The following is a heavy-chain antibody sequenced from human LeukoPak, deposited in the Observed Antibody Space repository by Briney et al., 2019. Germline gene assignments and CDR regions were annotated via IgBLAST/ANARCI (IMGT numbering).Heavy chain of an antibody. CDR1: GFTFSSYA. D-gene: IGHD2-2*02. Sequence: PGGSLRLSCAASGFTFSSYAMHWVRQAPGKGLEWVAVISYDESNKYYADSVKGRFTISRDNSKNTLYLQMNSLRAEDTAVYYCARGSYCSSTSCYSYYYYGMDVWGQGTTVTVSS. CDR3: ARGSYCSSTSCYSYYYYGMDV. CDR2: ISYDESNK. J-gene: IGHJ6*02. V-gene: IGHV3-30-3*01.